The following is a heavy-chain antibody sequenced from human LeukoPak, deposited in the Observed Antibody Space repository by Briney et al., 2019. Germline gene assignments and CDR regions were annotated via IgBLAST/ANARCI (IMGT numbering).Heavy chain of an antibody. CDR3: AKHAGITIFGVAPSYYFDY. J-gene: IGHJ4*02. Sequence: ASVKVSCKASGGTFSSYAISWVRQAPGQGLEWMGGIIPIFGTADYAQKFQGRVTITADESTSTAYMELSSLRSEDTAVYYCAKHAGITIFGVAPSYYFDYWGQGTLVTVSS. V-gene: IGHV1-69*13. CDR2: IIPIFGTA. CDR1: GGTFSSYA. D-gene: IGHD3-3*01.